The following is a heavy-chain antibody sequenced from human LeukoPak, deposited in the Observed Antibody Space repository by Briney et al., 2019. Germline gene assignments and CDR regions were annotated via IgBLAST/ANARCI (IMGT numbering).Heavy chain of an antibody. Sequence: PGGSLRLSCGASGFTFSTHDMHWVRQAPGKGLEWVAFIRYDGSHEYYADSVKGRFTISRDNSKNTLYLQMNSLRAEDTAVYNCAKGDFYGSGRDYYYYMDVWGKGTTVTISS. CDR2: IRYDGSHE. V-gene: IGHV3-30*02. CDR1: GFTFSTHD. J-gene: IGHJ6*03. D-gene: IGHD3-10*01. CDR3: AKGDFYGSGRDYYYYMDV.